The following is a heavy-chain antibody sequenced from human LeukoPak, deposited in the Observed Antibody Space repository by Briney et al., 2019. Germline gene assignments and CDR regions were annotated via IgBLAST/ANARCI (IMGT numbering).Heavy chain of an antibody. J-gene: IGHJ4*02. Sequence: GASVKVSCKASGFTCTSSAVHWVRQARGQRLEWIGWIVVGSGNTNYAQKFQERVTITRDMSTSTAYMELSSLRSEDTAVYYCAADHDYYDSSGYLLGGYWGQGTLVTVSS. CDR3: AADHDYYDSSGYLLGGY. D-gene: IGHD3-22*01. CDR2: IVVGSGNT. V-gene: IGHV1-58*01. CDR1: GFTCTSSA.